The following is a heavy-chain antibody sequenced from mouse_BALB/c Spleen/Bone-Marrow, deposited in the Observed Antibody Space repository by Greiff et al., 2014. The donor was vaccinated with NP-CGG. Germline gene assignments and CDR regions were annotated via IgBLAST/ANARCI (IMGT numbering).Heavy chain of an antibody. CDR3: ASGPDYYAMDY. Sequence: EVHLVESGPELVKPGASVKISCKTSGYTFTGYTMHWVKQSHGKSLEWIGGINPNNGGTSYNQKFKGKATLTVDKSSSTAYMELRSLTSEDSAVYYCASGPDYYAMDYWGQGTSVTVSS. CDR1: GYTFTGYT. CDR2: INPNNGGT. J-gene: IGHJ4*01. V-gene: IGHV1-18*01.